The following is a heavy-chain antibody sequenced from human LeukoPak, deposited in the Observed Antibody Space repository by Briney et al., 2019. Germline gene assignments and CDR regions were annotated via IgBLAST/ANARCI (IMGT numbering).Heavy chain of an antibody. CDR1: GFTFSSYA. V-gene: IGHV3-23*01. CDR3: AKQYSSSFLDWFDP. CDR2: ISGSGGST. J-gene: IGHJ5*02. Sequence: PGTSLRLSCATSGFTFSSYAMSSVRQAPGKGLEWVSAISGSGGSTYYADSVKGRFTISRDNSKNTLYLQMNSLRAEDTAVYYCAKQYSSSFLDWFDPWGQGTLVTVSS. D-gene: IGHD6-6*01.